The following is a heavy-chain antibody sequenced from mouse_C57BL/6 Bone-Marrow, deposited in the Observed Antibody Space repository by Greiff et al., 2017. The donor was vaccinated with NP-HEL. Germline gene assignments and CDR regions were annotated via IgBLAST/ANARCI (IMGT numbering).Heavy chain of an antibody. Sequence: VQLQQSVAELVRPGASVKLSCTASGFTIKNTYMHWVKQRPEQGLEWIGRIDPANGNTKYAQKFQGKATITADTSSNTAYLQLSRLTSEDTAIYYCSNYGSSFDYWGQGTTLTVSS. CDR1: GFTIKNTY. CDR2: IDPANGNT. CDR3: SNYGSSFDY. J-gene: IGHJ2*01. D-gene: IGHD1-1*01. V-gene: IGHV14-3*01.